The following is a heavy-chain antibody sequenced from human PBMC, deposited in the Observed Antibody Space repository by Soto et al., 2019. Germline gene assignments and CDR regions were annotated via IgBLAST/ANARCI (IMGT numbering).Heavy chain of an antibody. V-gene: IGHV3-74*01. J-gene: IGHJ4*02. CDR3: VRDFEY. CDR2: INSVGSST. Sequence: EVQLLESGGGLVQPGGSLRLSCEASGFTFSTYWMHWVRQAPGKGLVWVSRINSVGSSTNYADSVKGRVTISRDNAKNTLYLQMNSLRAEDTAVYYCVRDFEYWGQGTLFTVSS. CDR1: GFTFSTYW.